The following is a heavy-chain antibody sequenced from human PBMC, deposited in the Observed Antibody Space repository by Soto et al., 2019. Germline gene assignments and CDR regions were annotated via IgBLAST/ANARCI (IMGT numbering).Heavy chain of an antibody. D-gene: IGHD3-16*01. V-gene: IGHV4-34*01. J-gene: IGHJ4*02. CDR1: GGSFSGYY. CDR2: INHSGST. Sequence: SETLSLTCAVYGGSFSGYYWSWIRQPPGKGLEWIGEINHSGSTNYNPSLKSRVTISVDTSKNQFSLKLSSLTAADTAVYYCARGLNFSDSLGELEIWGQGTLVTVSS. CDR3: ARGLNFSDSLGELEI.